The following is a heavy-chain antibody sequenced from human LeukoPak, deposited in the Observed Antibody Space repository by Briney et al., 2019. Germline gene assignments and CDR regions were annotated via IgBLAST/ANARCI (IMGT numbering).Heavy chain of an antibody. CDR2: IYTSGST. Sequence: NPSETLSLTCTVSGGSISSGSYYWSWIRQPAGKGLEWIGRIYTSGSTNYNPSLKSRVIISVDRSKNQFSLKLSSVTAADTAVYYCARGGAYCAGDCSATFDYWGQGTLVTVSS. D-gene: IGHD2-21*02. CDR3: ARGGAYCAGDCSATFDY. J-gene: IGHJ4*02. CDR1: GGSISSGSYY. V-gene: IGHV4-61*02.